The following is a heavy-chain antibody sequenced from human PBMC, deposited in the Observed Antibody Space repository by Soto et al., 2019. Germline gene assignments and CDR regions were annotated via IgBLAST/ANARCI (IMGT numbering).Heavy chain of an antibody. CDR2: ISYDGSNK. CDR3: AKDGPPYGSGSYSDYYYYMDV. D-gene: IGHD3-10*01. J-gene: IGHJ6*03. Sequence: VQLVESGGGVVQPGRSLRLSCAASGFTFSSYGMHWVRQAPGKGLEWVAVISYDGSNKYYADSVKGRFTISRDNSKNTLYLQMNSLRAEDTAVYYCAKDGPPYGSGSYSDYYYYMDVWGKGTTVTVSS. CDR1: GFTFSSYG. V-gene: IGHV3-30*18.